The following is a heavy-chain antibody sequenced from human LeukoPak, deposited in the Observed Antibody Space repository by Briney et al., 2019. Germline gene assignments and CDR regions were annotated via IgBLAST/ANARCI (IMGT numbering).Heavy chain of an antibody. J-gene: IGHJ4*02. D-gene: IGHD3-22*01. Sequence: SETLSLTCTVSGGSFSSSSYYWSWIRQPAGKGLEWIGEINHSGSTNYNPSLKSRVTISVDTSKNQFSLKLSSVTAADTAVYYCARGSQYYYDSSGYYSHDYWGQGTLVTVSP. CDR2: INHSGST. CDR3: ARGSQYYYDSSGYYSHDY. V-gene: IGHV4-61*10. CDR1: GGSFSSSSYY.